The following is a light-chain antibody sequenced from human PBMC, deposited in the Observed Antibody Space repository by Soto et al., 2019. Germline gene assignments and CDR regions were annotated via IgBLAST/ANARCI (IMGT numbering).Light chain of an antibody. CDR3: QQYNSYWT. CDR1: QSLSGW. Sequence: IQLTQSPSSLSASMGDRVIITCRASQSLSGWLAWYQQKPGKAPKLLIYDASSLESGVPSRFSGSGSGTEFTLTISSLQSDDFATYYCQQYNSYWTFGQGTKVDIK. V-gene: IGKV1-5*01. CDR2: DAS. J-gene: IGKJ1*01.